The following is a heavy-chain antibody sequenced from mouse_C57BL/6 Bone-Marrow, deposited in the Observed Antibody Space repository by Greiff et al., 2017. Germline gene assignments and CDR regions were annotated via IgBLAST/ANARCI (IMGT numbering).Heavy chain of an antibody. J-gene: IGHJ2*01. CDR3: ARWVDGSSLCDD. CDR2: IYPGDGDT. V-gene: IGHV1-80*01. Sequence: VQLQQSGAELVKPGASVKISCKASGYAFSSYWMNWVKQRPGKGLEWIGQIYPGDGDTNYTGKFKGKATLTADKSSSTAYMQLSSLTSEDSAVYVCARWVDGSSLCDDWGQGTTLTVSS. CDR1: GYAFSSYW. D-gene: IGHD1-1*01.